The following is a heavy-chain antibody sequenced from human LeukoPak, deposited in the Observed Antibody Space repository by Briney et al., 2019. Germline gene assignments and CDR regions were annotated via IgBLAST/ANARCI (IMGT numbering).Heavy chain of an antibody. J-gene: IGHJ4*02. CDR1: GFTFRTYA. Sequence: PGRSLRLSCAASGFTFRTYAMHWVRQAPGKGLEWVAVISYDGTNKYYSDSVKGRFTISRDNSKNTLYLQMNSLRSEDTAVYYCARVGLVGTTTLRCPYFDYWGQGTLVTVSS. V-gene: IGHV3-30-3*01. CDR3: ARVGLVGTTTLRCPYFDY. D-gene: IGHD1-26*01. CDR2: ISYDGTNK.